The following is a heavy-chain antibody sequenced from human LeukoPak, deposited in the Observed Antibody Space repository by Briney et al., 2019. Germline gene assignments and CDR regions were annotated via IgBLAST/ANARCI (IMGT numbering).Heavy chain of an antibody. CDR2: ISAYNGNT. J-gene: IGHJ4*02. CDR1: GYTFTSSG. D-gene: IGHD6-13*01. CDR3: ARVFQTAAGPSYYFDY. V-gene: IGHV1-18*01. Sequence: ASVKVSCKASGYTFTSSGISWVRQAPGQGLEWMGWISAYNGNTNYAQKLQGRVTMTTDTSTSTAYMELRSLRSDDTAVYYCARVFQTAAGPSYYFDYWGQGTLVTVSS.